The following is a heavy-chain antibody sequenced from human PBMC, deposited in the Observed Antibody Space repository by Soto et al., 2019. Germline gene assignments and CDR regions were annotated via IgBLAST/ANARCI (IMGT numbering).Heavy chain of an antibody. Sequence: SVKVSCKASGGTFSSYAISWVRQAPRQGLEWMGGIIPIFGTANYAQKFQGRVTITADKSTSTAYMELSSLRSEATAVYYCARVSNYDYGGPHNRFDPWGQGTLVTVSS. J-gene: IGHJ5*02. V-gene: IGHV1-69*06. D-gene: IGHD4-17*01. CDR2: IIPIFGTA. CDR1: GGTFSSYA. CDR3: ARVSNYDYGGPHNRFDP.